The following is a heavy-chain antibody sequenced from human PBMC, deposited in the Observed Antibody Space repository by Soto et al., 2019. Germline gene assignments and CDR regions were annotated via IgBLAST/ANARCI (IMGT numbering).Heavy chain of an antibody. CDR1: GDSLSTYY. CDR3: ARESVSGTYRFDS. CDR2: IHDTGRT. Sequence: LETLSLTCTVSGDSLSTYYWSWIRQPAGERLEWIGRIHDTGRTNYNPSLKSRVTMSVDTSKNQFSLRVNSVTAADTAVYYCARESVSGTYRFDSWGQGTLVTVSS. D-gene: IGHD3-16*02. J-gene: IGHJ4*02. V-gene: IGHV4-4*07.